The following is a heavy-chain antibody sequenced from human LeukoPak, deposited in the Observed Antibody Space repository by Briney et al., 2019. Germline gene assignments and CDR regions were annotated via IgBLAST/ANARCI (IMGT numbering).Heavy chain of an antibody. CDR3: AKDRSFGELDALFDY. V-gene: IGHV3-20*04. D-gene: IGHD3-10*01. CDR1: GFTFDDYG. CDR2: INWNGGST. J-gene: IGHJ4*02. Sequence: PGGSLRLSCAASGFTFDDYGMSWVRQAPGKGLEWVSGINWNGGSTGYADSVKGRFTISRDNSKNTLYLQMNSLRAEDTAAYYCAKDRSFGELDALFDYWGQGTLVTVSS.